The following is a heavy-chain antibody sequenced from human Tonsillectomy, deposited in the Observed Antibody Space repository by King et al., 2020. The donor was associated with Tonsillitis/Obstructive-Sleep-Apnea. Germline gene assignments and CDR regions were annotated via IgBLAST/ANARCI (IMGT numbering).Heavy chain of an antibody. J-gene: IGHJ4*02. CDR1: GFTLSDYA. CDR3: AKSRGSSSGFDFFFDY. D-gene: IGHD6-6*01. Sequence: VQLVESGGGVVQPGRSLRLSCAASGFTLSDYAMHWVRQAPGKGLQWVAVMSYDGSTKYYADSVKGRFTIASDKSKNTLDLQMNSLRGEDTAGYYCAKSRGSSSGFDFFFDYWGQGTLVTVSS. CDR2: MSYDGSTK. V-gene: IGHV3-30*04.